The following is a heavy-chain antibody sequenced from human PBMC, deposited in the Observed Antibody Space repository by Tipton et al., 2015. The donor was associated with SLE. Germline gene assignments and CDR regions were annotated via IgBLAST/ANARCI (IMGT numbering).Heavy chain of an antibody. Sequence: TLSLTCTVSGDSITRRSFYWGWIRQPPGMGLEWIGEIHHRGTTNYNPSLKSRVTISVDKSKSQFSLKLSSVTAADTAVYYCAGGFYYGSGTFSDFEYWGQGTLATVSS. CDR1: GDSITRRSFY. CDR2: IHHRGTT. CDR3: AGGFYYGSGTFSDFEY. D-gene: IGHD3-10*01. V-gene: IGHV4-61*05. J-gene: IGHJ4*02.